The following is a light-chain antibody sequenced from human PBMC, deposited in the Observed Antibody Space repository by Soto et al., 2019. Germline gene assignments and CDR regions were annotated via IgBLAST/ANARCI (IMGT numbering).Light chain of an antibody. J-gene: IGKJ2*01. Sequence: DIVMTQSPDSLAVSLGERATINCKSTQSVLYSPNNKNYLAWYQQKPGQPPKLLIYWASTPESGVPDRFSGSGSGTDFTLTISSLQAEDVAVYYCQQYYSSPPYTFGQGTKLEIK. CDR2: WAS. CDR3: QQYYSSPPYT. V-gene: IGKV4-1*01. CDR1: QSVLYSPNNKNY.